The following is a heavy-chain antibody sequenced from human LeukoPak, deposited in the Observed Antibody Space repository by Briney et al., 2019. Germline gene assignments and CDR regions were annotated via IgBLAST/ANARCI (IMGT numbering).Heavy chain of an antibody. J-gene: IGHJ6*02. CDR2: IIPIFGTA. CDR3: ARGVVVVPAAIAPPYYYYYGMDV. D-gene: IGHD2-2*02. Sequence: SVKVSCKASGGTFISYAISWVRQAPGQGLEWMGGIIPIFGTANYAQKFQGRVTITADESTSTAYMELSSLRSEDTAVYYCARGVVVVPAAIAPPYYYYYGMDVWGQGTTVTVSS. V-gene: IGHV1-69*13. CDR1: GGTFISYA.